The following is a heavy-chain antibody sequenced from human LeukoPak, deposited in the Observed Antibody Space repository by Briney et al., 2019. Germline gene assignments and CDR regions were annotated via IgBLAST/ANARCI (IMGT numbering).Heavy chain of an antibody. J-gene: IGHJ4*02. CDR1: GGSFSGYY. V-gene: IGHV4-34*01. CDR3: ARARGYSYGDFDY. D-gene: IGHD5-18*01. CDR2: INHSGST. Sequence: SETLSLTCAVYGGSFSGYYWSWIRQPPGKGLEWIGEINHSGSTNYNPSLKSRVTISVDTSKNQFSLKLSSVTAADTAVYYCARARGYSYGDFDYWGQGTLVTVSS.